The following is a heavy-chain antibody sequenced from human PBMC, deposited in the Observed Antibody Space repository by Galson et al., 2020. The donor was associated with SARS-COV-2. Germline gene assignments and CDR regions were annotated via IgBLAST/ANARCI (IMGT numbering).Heavy chain of an antibody. D-gene: IGHD3-22*01. CDR3: ATVPQYYYDSSGYYFRDY. Sequence: TGGSLRLSCAASGFTFSSYAMSWVRQAPGKGLEWVSAISGSGGSTYYADSVKGRFTISRDNSKNTLYLQMNSLRAEDTAVYYCATVPQYYYDSSGYYFRDYWGQGTLVTVSS. V-gene: IGHV3-23*01. CDR1: GFTFSSYA. CDR2: ISGSGGST. J-gene: IGHJ4*02.